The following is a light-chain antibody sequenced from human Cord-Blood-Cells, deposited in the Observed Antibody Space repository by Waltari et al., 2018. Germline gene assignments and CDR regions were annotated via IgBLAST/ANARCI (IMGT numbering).Light chain of an antibody. CDR2: AAS. V-gene: IGKV1-39*01. Sequence: DIQMTQSPSSVGDRVTITCRASHSISSYLNWYQQKPGKAPKLLIYAASSLQSGVPSRFSGSGSGTDFTLTISSLQPEDFATYYCQQSYSTLFTFGPGTKVDIK. CDR1: HSISSY. CDR3: QQSYSTLFT. J-gene: IGKJ3*01.